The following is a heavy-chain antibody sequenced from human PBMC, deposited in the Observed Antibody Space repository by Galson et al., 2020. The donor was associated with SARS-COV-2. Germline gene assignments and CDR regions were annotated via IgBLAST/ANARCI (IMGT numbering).Heavy chain of an antibody. CDR1: GSTFRSYS. D-gene: IGHD4-4*01. CDR3: ARDTLTTVTKSFAY. Sequence: GVSLKISCAATGSTFRSYSMTWVRQAPATRLEWVASMDKSSTSIYYTDPLTGRFTISRDNAKNSLYLQMNRRSVEDTAVYYCARDTLTTVTKSFAYWGQGTLVTVSS. V-gene: IGHV3-21*01. J-gene: IGHJ4*02. CDR2: MDKSSTSI.